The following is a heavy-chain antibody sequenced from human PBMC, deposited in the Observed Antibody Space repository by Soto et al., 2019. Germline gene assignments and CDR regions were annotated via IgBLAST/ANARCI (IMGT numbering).Heavy chain of an antibody. D-gene: IGHD1-1*01. V-gene: IGHV6-1*01. J-gene: IGHJ6*02. Sequence: SQTLSLTCAISGDSVSSNSAAWNWIRQSPSRGLEWLGRTYYRSKWYNDYAVSVKSRITINPDTSKNQFSLQLNSVTPEDTAVYYCARNWNAGSRAYYYYGMDVWGQGTTATVSS. CDR2: TYYRSKWYN. CDR3: ARNWNAGSRAYYYYGMDV. CDR1: GDSVSSNSAA.